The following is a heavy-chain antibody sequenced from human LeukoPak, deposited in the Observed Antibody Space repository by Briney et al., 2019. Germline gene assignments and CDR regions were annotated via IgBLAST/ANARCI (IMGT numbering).Heavy chain of an antibody. CDR3: ARVYGSGSVPYYFDY. V-gene: IGHV1-18*01. Sequence: GASVKVSRKASGYIFTSYGISWVRQAPGQGLEWMGWISAYNGNTNYAQKLQGRVTMTTDTSTSTAYMELRSLRSDDTAVYYCARVYGSGSVPYYFDYWGQGTLVTVSS. CDR1: GYIFTSYG. D-gene: IGHD3-10*01. CDR2: ISAYNGNT. J-gene: IGHJ4*02.